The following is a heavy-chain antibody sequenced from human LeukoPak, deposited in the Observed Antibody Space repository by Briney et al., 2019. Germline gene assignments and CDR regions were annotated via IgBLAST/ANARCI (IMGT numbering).Heavy chain of an antibody. J-gene: IGHJ4*02. CDR1: GFTFSDYY. V-gene: IGHV3-11*01. D-gene: IGHD4-17*01. Sequence: PGGSLRLSCAASGFTFSDYYMTWIRQAPGKGLGWVSYISSGGSTIYYADSVKGRFTLSRDNAQNSLYLQMNSLGAGDTAVYYCARLTTVTRTNDYWGQGTLVTVSS. CDR2: ISSGGSTI. CDR3: ARLTTVTRTNDY.